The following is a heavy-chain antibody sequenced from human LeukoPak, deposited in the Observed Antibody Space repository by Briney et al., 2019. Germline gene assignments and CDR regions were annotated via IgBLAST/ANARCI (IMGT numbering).Heavy chain of an antibody. Sequence: PSETLSLTCTVSGGSISSYYWSWIRQPPGKGLEWIGYIYYSGSTNYNPSLKSRVTISVDTSKNQFSLKLSSVTAADTAVYYCARDSPPHYYDSSGDAFDIWGQGTMVTVSS. CDR1: GGSISSYY. CDR3: ARDSPPHYYDSSGDAFDI. D-gene: IGHD3-22*01. CDR2: IYYSGST. V-gene: IGHV4-59*01. J-gene: IGHJ3*02.